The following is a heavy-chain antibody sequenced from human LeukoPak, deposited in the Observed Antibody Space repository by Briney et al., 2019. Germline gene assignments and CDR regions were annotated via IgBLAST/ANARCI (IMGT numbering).Heavy chain of an antibody. CDR2: INPNSGGT. J-gene: IGHJ4*02. V-gene: IGHV1-2*02. CDR1: GYTFTGYY. D-gene: IGHD3-22*01. CDR3: AREERNYYDSGGYLDY. Sequence: ASVKVSCKASGYTFTGYYMHWVRQAPGQGLEWMGWINPNSGGTNYAQKFQGRVTMTRDTSISTAYMELSRLRSDDTAVYYCAREERNYYDSGGYLDYWGQGTLVTVSS.